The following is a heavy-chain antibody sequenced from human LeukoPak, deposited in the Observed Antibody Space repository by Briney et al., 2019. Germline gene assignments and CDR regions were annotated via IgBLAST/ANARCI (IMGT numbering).Heavy chain of an antibody. V-gene: IGHV4-61*01. J-gene: IGHJ3*02. D-gene: IGHD4-11*01. CDR1: GGSVSSGSYY. CDR2: IYYSGST. Sequence: PETLSLTCTVPGGSVSSGSYYWSWIRQPPGKGLEWIGYIYYSGSTNYNPSLKSRVTISVDTSKNQFSLKLSSVTAADTAVYYCARADYSNYGDAFDIWGQGTMVTVSS. CDR3: ARADYSNYGDAFDI.